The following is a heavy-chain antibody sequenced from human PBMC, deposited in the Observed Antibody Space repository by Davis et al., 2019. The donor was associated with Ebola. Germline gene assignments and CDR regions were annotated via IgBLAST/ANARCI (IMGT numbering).Heavy chain of an antibody. CDR2: IYYSGST. J-gene: IGHJ6*02. V-gene: IGHV4-39*07. Sequence: MPSETLSLTCTVSGGSISSSSYYWGWIRQPPGKGLEWIGSIYYSGSTYYNPSLKSRVTISVDKSKNQFSLKLSSVTAADTAVYYCARGRFLEWMPSSYYYGMDVWGQGTTVTVSS. D-gene: IGHD3-3*01. CDR1: GGSISSSSYY. CDR3: ARGRFLEWMPSSYYYGMDV.